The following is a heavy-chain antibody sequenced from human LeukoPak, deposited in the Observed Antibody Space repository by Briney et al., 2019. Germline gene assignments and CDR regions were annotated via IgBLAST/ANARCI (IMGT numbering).Heavy chain of an antibody. J-gene: IGHJ4*02. Sequence: PSQTLSLTRTVSGGSISSGDYSWTWIRQHPGKGLEWIGYIYYSGSTYYNPSLKSRVTISVDTSKNQFSLKLSSVTAADTAVYYRARGHTGGYFDYWGQGTLVTVSS. V-gene: IGHV4-31*03. D-gene: IGHD2-2*02. CDR1: GGSISSGDYS. CDR2: IYYSGST. CDR3: ARGHTGGYFDY.